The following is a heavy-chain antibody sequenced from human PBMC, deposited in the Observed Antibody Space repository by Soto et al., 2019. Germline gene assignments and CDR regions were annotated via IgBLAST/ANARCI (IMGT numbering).Heavy chain of an antibody. V-gene: IGHV3-9*01. CDR3: AKDIEALVAAAGIFDY. CDR2: ISWNSGSI. J-gene: IGHJ4*02. D-gene: IGHD6-13*01. CDR1: GFTFDDYA. Sequence: PGGSLRLSCAASGFTFDDYAMHWVRQAPGKGLEWVSGISWNSGSIGYADSVKGRFTISRDNAKNSLYLQMNSLRAEDTALYYCAKDIEALVAAAGIFDYWGQGTLVTVSS.